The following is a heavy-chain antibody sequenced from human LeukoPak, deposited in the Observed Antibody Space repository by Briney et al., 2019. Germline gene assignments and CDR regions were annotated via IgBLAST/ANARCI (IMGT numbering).Heavy chain of an antibody. V-gene: IGHV3-9*01. Sequence: GGSLRLSCAASGFTFDDYAMHWVRQVPGKGLEWVSGISWNSGSTGYAGSVKGRFTMSRDNTKNSLYLQMNSLTPDDTALYYCVRGNFGPAQWFDPWGQGTMVTVSS. CDR3: VRGNFGPAQWFDP. CDR2: ISWNSGST. CDR1: GFTFDDYA. D-gene: IGHD3/OR15-3a*01. J-gene: IGHJ5*02.